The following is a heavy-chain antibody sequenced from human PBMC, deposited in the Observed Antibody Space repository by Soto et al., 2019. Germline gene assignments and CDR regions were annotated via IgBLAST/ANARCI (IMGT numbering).Heavy chain of an antibody. D-gene: IGHD3-9*01. Sequence: PSETLSLTCTVSGGSVGGGSDYWSWIRQPPGKGLEWIGYIYYSGSTNYNPSLKSRVTISVDTSKNQFSLKLSSVTAADTAVYYCARAIYYDILTGYFGRWFDPWGQGTLVTVSS. CDR2: IYYSGST. V-gene: IGHV4-61*01. CDR3: ARAIYYDILTGYFGRWFDP. J-gene: IGHJ5*02. CDR1: GGSVGGGSDY.